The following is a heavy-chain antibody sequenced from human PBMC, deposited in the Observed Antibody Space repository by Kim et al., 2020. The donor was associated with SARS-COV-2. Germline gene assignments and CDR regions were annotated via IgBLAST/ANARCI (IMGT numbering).Heavy chain of an antibody. CDR2: ISSNGGST. CDR3: VKERTRWYYDSSGYSDY. V-gene: IGHV3-64D*09. Sequence: GGSLRRSCSASGFTFSSYAMHWVRQAPGKGLEYVSAISSNGGSTYYADSVKGRFTISRDNSKNTLYLQMSSLRAEDTAVYYCVKERTRWYYDSSGYSDYWGQGTLVTVSS. D-gene: IGHD3-22*01. CDR1: GFTFSSYA. J-gene: IGHJ4*02.